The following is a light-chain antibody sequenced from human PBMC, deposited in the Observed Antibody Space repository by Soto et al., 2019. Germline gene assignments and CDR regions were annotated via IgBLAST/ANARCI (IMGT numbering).Light chain of an antibody. CDR1: QSVGSSY. J-gene: IGKJ1*01. CDR2: GAS. CDR3: QQYGSSPPTWT. Sequence: EVVLTQSPGTLSLSPGDRATLSCSISQSVGSSYLAWYQQKPGQAPRLLIFGASSRATGIPDRFSGSGSGTDFTLTISRLEPEDFAVYYCQQYGSSPPTWTFGQGTKVDIK. V-gene: IGKV3-20*01.